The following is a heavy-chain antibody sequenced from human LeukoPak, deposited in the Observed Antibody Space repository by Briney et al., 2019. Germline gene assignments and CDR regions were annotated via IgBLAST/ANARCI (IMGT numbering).Heavy chain of an antibody. V-gene: IGHV3-30-3*01. CDR2: ISYDGSNK. D-gene: IGHD6-13*01. Sequence: PGRSLRLSCAAFGFTFSSYALHWVRQAPGKGLEWVAVISYDGSNKYYADSVKGRFTISRDNSKNTLYLQMNSLRAEDTAVYYCARDRAAGGLVWFDPWGQGTLVTVSS. CDR1: GFTFSSYA. CDR3: ARDRAAGGLVWFDP. J-gene: IGHJ5*02.